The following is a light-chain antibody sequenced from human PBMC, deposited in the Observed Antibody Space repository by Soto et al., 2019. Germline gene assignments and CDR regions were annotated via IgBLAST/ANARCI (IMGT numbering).Light chain of an antibody. CDR3: MQGTHWSPIT. J-gene: IGKJ3*01. Sequence: DVVMTQSPLSLPVTLGQPASISCRSSQSLVYSDGNTYLNWFQQRPGQSPRRLIYKVSNRDSGVPDRFSGSGSGTDFTLKISRGEAEDVGVYYCMQGTHWSPITFGPWTKVDIK. CDR2: KVS. V-gene: IGKV2-30*01. CDR1: QSLVYSDGNTY.